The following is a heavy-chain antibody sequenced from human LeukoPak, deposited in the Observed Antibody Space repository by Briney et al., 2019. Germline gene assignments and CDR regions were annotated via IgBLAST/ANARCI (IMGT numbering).Heavy chain of an antibody. D-gene: IGHD5-24*01. CDR2: IYYSGST. CDR3: ARQRWLQFFDY. Sequence: SETLSLTCTVSGGSISSSSYYWGWIRQPPGKGLEWIGSIYYSGSTYYNPSLKSRVSISVDTSKNQFSLKLSSVTAADTAVYYCARQRWLQFFDYWGQGTLVTVSS. J-gene: IGHJ4*02. V-gene: IGHV4-39*01. CDR1: GGSISSSSYY.